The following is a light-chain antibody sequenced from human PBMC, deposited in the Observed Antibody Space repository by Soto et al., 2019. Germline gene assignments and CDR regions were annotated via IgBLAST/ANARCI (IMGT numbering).Light chain of an antibody. Sequence: QSVLTQPASVSGSPGQSITISCTGTSSDVGSYNLVSWYQQHPGKAPKLMIYEGSKRPSGVSNRFSGSKSGNTASLTISGLQAEDEADYYCCSYAGSSTVFGGGTK. CDR2: EGS. J-gene: IGLJ2*01. V-gene: IGLV2-23*01. CDR1: SSDVGSYNL. CDR3: CSYAGSSTV.